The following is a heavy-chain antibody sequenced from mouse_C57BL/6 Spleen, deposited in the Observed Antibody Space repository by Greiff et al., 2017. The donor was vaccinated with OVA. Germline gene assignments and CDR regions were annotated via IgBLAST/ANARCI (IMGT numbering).Heavy chain of an antibody. D-gene: IGHD2-4*01. J-gene: IGHJ3*01. Sequence: EVMLVESGAELVRPGASVKLSCTASGFNIKDDYMHWVKQRPEQGLEWIGWIDPENGDTEYASKFQGKATITADTSSNTAYLQLSSLTSEDTAVYYCTTRDYDGFAYWGQGTLVTVSA. CDR1: GFNIKDDY. CDR3: TTRDYDGFAY. V-gene: IGHV14-4*01. CDR2: IDPENGDT.